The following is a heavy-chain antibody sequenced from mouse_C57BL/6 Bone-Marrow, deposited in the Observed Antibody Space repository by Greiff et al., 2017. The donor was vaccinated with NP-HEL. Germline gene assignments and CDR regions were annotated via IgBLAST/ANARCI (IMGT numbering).Heavy chain of an antibody. D-gene: IGHD4-1*02. J-gene: IGHJ4*01. CDR2: ISYSGST. Sequence: EVQLQQSGPGLAKPSQTLSLTCSVTGYSITSDYWNWIRKFPGNKLEYIGYISYSGSTYYNPSLKRRISITRDTSKNQYDLQLKSVTTEGTTTCYDARSPNWDDYYAMDYWGQGTSVTVSS. V-gene: IGHV3-8*01. CDR3: ARSPNWDDYYAMDY. CDR1: GYSITSDY.